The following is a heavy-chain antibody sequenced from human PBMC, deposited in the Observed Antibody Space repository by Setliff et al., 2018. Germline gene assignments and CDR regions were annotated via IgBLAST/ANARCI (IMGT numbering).Heavy chain of an antibody. CDR3: TTDRAACSGSSCYNGFDV. V-gene: IGHV3-15*07. D-gene: IGHD2-2*02. CDR2: SKSKTAGGAI. Sequence: PGGSLRLSCAASGFTFSYAWMHWVRQAPGKGLEWVGRSKSKTAGGAIDYAAPVKGRFTISRDDSKNTLYLQMSSLKTEDTAMYYCTTDRAACSGSSCYNGFDVWGQGTMVTVS. CDR1: GFTFSYAW. J-gene: IGHJ3*01.